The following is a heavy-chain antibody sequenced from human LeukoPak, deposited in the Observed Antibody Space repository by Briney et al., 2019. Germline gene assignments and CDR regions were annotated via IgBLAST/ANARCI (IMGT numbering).Heavy chain of an antibody. Sequence: GRSLRLSCEAYGFTFDDYAMHWVRQAPEKGLEWVSGISWNSGSIGYADSVKGRFTISRDNAKNSLYLQMNSLRAEDTALYYCAKNQYYDFWSGCYFDYWGQGTLVTVSS. D-gene: IGHD3-3*01. V-gene: IGHV3-9*01. CDR1: GFTFDDYA. J-gene: IGHJ4*02. CDR2: ISWNSGSI. CDR3: AKNQYYDFWSGCYFDY.